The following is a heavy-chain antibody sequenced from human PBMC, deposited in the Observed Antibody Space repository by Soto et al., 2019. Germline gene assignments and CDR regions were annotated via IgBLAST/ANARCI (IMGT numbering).Heavy chain of an antibody. J-gene: IGHJ4*02. CDR3: AKDRNYPRDQFHY. CDR1: GFIFRGSA. CDR2: ISANGQGI. Sequence: PGGSLRLSCAASGFIFRGSAMCWVRQAPGKGLEWVSAISANGQGIYYADSVRGRFTISRDNSKNTIFLHMDSLRAEDTAVYYCAKDRNYPRDQFHYWGQGTLVTVSS. V-gene: IGHV3-23*01. D-gene: IGHD1-7*01.